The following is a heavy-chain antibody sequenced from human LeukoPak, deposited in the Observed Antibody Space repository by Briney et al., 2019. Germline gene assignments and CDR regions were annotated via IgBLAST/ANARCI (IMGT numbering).Heavy chain of an antibody. J-gene: IGHJ6*02. V-gene: IGHV3-23*01. D-gene: IGHD3-10*01. CDR1: GFSFSGYA. Sequence: GGSLRLSCAASGFSFSGYAMSWVRQAPGKGLEWVSAISGSGGSTYYADSVKGRFTISRDNPKNTLYLQMNSLRAEDTAVYYCANPKGDGSGSPPNYYYYYGMDVWGQGTTVTVSS. CDR3: ANPKGDGSGSPPNYYYYYGMDV. CDR2: ISGSGGST.